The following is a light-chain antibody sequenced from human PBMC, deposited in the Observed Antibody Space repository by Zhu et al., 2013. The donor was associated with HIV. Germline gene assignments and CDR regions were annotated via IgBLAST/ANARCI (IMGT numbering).Light chain of an antibody. CDR2: EFT. CDR1: TSDVGGYKY. V-gene: IGLV2-14*01. J-gene: IGLJ1*01. Sequence: QSALTQPASVSASPGQSITISCTGTTSDVGGYKYVSWYQQYPGRAPKLMLYEFTIRPSGVSDRFSGSKSGNTASLTISGLQAEDEADYYCCSYTSSSTLVFGTGTTVTVL. CDR3: CSYTSSSTLV.